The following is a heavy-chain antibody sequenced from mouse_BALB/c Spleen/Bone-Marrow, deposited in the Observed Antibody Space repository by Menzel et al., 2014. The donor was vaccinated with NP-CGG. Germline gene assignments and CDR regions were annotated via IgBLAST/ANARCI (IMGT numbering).Heavy chain of an antibody. Sequence: EVQLQQSGPELVEPGASMKISCKASGYSFTGYTMNWVKQSHGKNLEWIGLINPYNGGTSYNQKFKGKATLTVDKSSSTVCTELLSLTSEDSAVYYCARDGYDRVYAMDYWGQGTSVTVSS. CDR2: INPYNGGT. CDR1: GYSFTGYT. D-gene: IGHD2-2*01. J-gene: IGHJ4*01. CDR3: ARDGYDRVYAMDY. V-gene: IGHV1-18*01.